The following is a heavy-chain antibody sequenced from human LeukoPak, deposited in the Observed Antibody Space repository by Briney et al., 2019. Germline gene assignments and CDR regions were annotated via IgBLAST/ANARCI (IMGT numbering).Heavy chain of an antibody. Sequence: ASVKVSCKASGHTFTSCGISWVRQAPGQGLEWMGWISAYNGNTNYAQKLQGRVTMTTDTSTSTASMELRSLRSDDTAVYYCASEWGLAAAGSQYYYGMDAWGQGTTVTVSS. J-gene: IGHJ6*02. CDR3: ASEWGLAAAGSQYYYGMDA. V-gene: IGHV1-18*01. CDR1: GHTFTSCG. CDR2: ISAYNGNT. D-gene: IGHD6-13*01.